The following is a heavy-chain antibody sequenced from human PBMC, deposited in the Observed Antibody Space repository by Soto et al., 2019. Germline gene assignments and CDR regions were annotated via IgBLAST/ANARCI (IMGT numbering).Heavy chain of an antibody. V-gene: IGHV5-51*01. CDR2: IYPGDSDT. D-gene: IGHD3-22*01. CDR1: GYSFTSYW. Sequence: PGESLKISCKGSGYSFTSYWIGWVRQMPGKGLEWMGIIYPGDSDTRYSPSFQGQVTISADKSISTAYLQWSSLKASDTAMYYCARTYYYDSSGPRHFDYWGQGTLVTVSS. J-gene: IGHJ4*02. CDR3: ARTYYYDSSGPRHFDY.